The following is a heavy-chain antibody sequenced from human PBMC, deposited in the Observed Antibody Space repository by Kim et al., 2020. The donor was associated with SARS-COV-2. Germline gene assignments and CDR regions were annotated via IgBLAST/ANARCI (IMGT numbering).Heavy chain of an antibody. J-gene: IGHJ4*02. D-gene: IGHD1-26*01. CDR1: GGSFSGYY. CDR2: INHSGST. Sequence: SETLSLTCAVYGGSFSGYYWSWIRQPPGKGLEWIGEINHSGSTNYNPSLKSRVTISVDTSKNQFSLKLSSVTAADTAVYYCAIEWVGATSSHFDYWGQGTLVTVSS. CDR3: AIEWVGATSSHFDY. V-gene: IGHV4-34*01.